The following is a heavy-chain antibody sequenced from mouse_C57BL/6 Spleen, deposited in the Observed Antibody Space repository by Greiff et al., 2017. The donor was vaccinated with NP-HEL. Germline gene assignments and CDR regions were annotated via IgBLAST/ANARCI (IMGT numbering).Heavy chain of an antibody. CDR2: IYPGNSDT. D-gene: IGHD2-3*01. CDR1: GYTFTSYW. CDR3: TKDYDGYYVRYFDV. V-gene: IGHV1-5*01. J-gene: IGHJ1*03. Sequence: VQLQQSGTVLARPGASVKMSCKTSGYTFTSYWMHWVKQRPGQGLEWIGAIYPGNSDTSYNQKFKGKAKLTAVTSASTAYMELSSLTNEDSAVYYCTKDYDGYYVRYFDVWGTGTTVTVSS.